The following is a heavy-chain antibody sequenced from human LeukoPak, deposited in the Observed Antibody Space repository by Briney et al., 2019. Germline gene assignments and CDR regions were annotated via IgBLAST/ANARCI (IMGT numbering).Heavy chain of an antibody. V-gene: IGHV3-20*04. CDR3: TNSTAGYYCLDS. J-gene: IGHJ5*01. Sequence: GGSLRPFCAASGFMVDDYGMSWVRQAPGKGLEWVSGINWNGGRTGYADSVKGRFTISRDNAKNSLYLQMNSLRAEDTALYSCTNSTAGYYCLDSWGQGTLVTVSS. D-gene: IGHD2-21*01. CDR2: INWNGGRT. CDR1: GFMVDDYG.